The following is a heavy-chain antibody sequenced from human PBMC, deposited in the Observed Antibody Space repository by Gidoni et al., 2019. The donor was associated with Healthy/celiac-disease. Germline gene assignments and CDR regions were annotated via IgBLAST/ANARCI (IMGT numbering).Heavy chain of an antibody. J-gene: IGHJ4*02. CDR2: ISSSSSYI. CDR1: GFTFRSYR. D-gene: IGHD2-15*01. Sequence: EVQLVESGGGRVQPGGSLRLSCAASGFTFRSYRMNWVRQAPGKGLEWVASISSSSSYIYYADSVKGRFTISRDNAKNSLYLQMNSLRAEDTAVYYCARESGGKRDLLTSYYFDYWGQGTLVTVSS. CDR3: ARESGGKRDLLTSYYFDY. V-gene: IGHV3-21*01.